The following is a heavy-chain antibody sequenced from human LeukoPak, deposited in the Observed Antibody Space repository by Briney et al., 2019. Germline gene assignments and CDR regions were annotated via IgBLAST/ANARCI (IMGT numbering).Heavy chain of an antibody. CDR2: ISDGGSRT. CDR3: AKVQLGIGVDY. D-gene: IGHD7-27*01. V-gene: IGHV3-23*01. J-gene: IGHJ4*02. CDR1: GFSFSSYA. Sequence: GGSLRLSCAASGFSFSSYAVRWVRQAPGRGLEWVSGISDGGSRTYYADSVKGRFTTSRDDSKNTLYLQMNSLRAEDTAVYYCAKVQLGIGVDYWGQGTLVTVSS.